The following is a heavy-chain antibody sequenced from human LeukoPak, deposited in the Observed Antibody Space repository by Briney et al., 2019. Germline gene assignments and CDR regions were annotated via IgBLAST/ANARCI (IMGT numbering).Heavy chain of an antibody. V-gene: IGHV1-69*05. CDR1: GGTFSSYA. Sequence: SVKVSCKASGGTFSSYAISWVRQAPGQGLEWMGGIIPIFGTANYAQKFQGRVTITTDESTSTAYMELSSLRSEDTAVYYCARDTGGYSSGWYSFDYWGHGTLVTVSS. CDR2: IIPIFGTA. CDR3: ARDTGGYSSGWYSFDY. J-gene: IGHJ4*01. D-gene: IGHD6-19*01.